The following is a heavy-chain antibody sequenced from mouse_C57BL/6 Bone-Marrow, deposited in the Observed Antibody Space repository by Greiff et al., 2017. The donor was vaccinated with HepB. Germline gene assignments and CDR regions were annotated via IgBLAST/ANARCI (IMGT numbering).Heavy chain of an antibody. J-gene: IGHJ2*01. CDR2: ISSGGSYT. CDR1: GFTFSSYG. CDR3: ARRTTVDY. Sequence: EVKVVESGGDLVKPGGSLKLSCAASGFTFSSYGMSWVRQTPDKRLEWGATISSGGSYTYYPDSVKGRFTISRDNAKNTLYLQMSSLKSEDTAMYYCARRTTVDYWGQGTTLTVSS. D-gene: IGHD1-1*01. V-gene: IGHV5-6*02.